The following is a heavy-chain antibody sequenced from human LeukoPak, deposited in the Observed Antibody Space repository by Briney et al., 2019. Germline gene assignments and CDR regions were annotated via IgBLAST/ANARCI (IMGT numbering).Heavy chain of an antibody. D-gene: IGHD4-11*01. CDR2: INPNSGDT. V-gene: IGHV1-2*02. CDR1: GYTFTGYY. CDR3: ARDKAVTTELTQYFHH. J-gene: IGHJ1*01. Sequence: ASVKVSCKASGYTFTGYYVHWVRQAPGQGLEWMGWINPNSGDTNYAQKFQFRVTMTTDTSTSTAYMELRSLTSDDTAVYYCARDKAVTTELTQYFHHWGQGTLVTVSS.